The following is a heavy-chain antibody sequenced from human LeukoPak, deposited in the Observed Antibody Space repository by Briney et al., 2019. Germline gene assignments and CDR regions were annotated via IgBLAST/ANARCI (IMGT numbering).Heavy chain of an antibody. V-gene: IGHV3-30*02. CDR1: GFTFRNFA. J-gene: IGHJ6*02. Sequence: GGSLRLSCAASGFTFRNFAMHWVRQAPGKGLEWVSFIRYDESNKDYADSVKGRFTISRDNSKNTLYLQMNSLRAEDTAVYYCANGEDIVVVPAAGGDYYGMDVWGQGTTVTVSS. CDR2: IRYDESNK. CDR3: ANGEDIVVVPAAGGDYYGMDV. D-gene: IGHD2-2*01.